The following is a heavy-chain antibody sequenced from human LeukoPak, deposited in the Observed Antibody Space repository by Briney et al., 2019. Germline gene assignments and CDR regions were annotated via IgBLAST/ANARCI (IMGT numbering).Heavy chain of an antibody. J-gene: IGHJ4*02. CDR1: GFTFSSSA. V-gene: IGHV3-30-3*01. D-gene: IGHD3-22*01. Sequence: GGSLRLSCAASGFTFSSSALHWVRQAPGKGLEWVAVITYDGSDKYYADSVKGRFTISRDNSKNTLYLQMNSLRTEDTAVYFCARGGGREVVITDYWGQGTLVTVSS. CDR2: ITYDGSDK. CDR3: ARGGGREVVITDY.